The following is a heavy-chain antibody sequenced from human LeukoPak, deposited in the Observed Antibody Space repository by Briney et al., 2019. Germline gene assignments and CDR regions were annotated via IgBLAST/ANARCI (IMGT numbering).Heavy chain of an antibody. D-gene: IGHD4-11*01. J-gene: IGHJ4*02. CDR2: IYSGGST. CDR3: ASDTVTPPYYFAY. CDR1: GFTVSSNY. Sequence: GGSLRLSCAASGFTVSSNYMSWVREAPGKGLEWVSVIYSGGSTYYADSVKGRFTISRDNSKTTLYLQMNSLRAEDTAVYYCASDTVTPPYYFAYWCQGTLVTVSS. V-gene: IGHV3-66*02.